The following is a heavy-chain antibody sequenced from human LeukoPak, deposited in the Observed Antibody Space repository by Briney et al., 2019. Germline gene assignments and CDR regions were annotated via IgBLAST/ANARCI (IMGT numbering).Heavy chain of an antibody. J-gene: IGHJ4*02. CDR3: ASEKDRSFDY. CDR2: IYHSGST. CDR1: GGSISSGGYS. Sequence: SETLSLTCAVSGGSISSGGYSWSWIRQPPGKGLEWIGYIYHSGSTYYNPSLKSRVTISVDRSKNQFSLKLSSVTAADTAVYYCASEKDRSFDYWGQGTLVTVSS. D-gene: IGHD1-14*01. V-gene: IGHV4-30-2*01.